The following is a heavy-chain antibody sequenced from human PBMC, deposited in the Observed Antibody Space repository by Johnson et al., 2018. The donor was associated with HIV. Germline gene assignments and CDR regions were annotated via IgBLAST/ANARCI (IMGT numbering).Heavy chain of an antibody. Sequence: QVQLVESGGGVVQPGRSLRLSCAASGFTFSSYAMHWVRQAPGKGLEWVSFISGGEDDTYYADSVKGRFTISRDNSKNTLCLQMNSLRAEDTAVYYCARSWELGETAFDIWGQGTLVTVSS. CDR1: GFTFSSYA. V-gene: IGHV3-30*04. J-gene: IGHJ3*02. CDR2: ISGGEDDT. CDR3: ARSWELGETAFDI. D-gene: IGHD1-26*01.